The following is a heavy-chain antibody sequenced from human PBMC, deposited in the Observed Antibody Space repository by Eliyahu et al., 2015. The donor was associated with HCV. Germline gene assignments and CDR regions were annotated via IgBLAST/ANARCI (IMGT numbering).Heavy chain of an antibody. D-gene: IGHD2-15*01. CDR1: GFTFSSYA. Sequence: EVQLLESGGGVVQPGGSLRLSCAASGFTFSSYAMSWVRQAPGKGLGWVSTVTGSGGSTYHADSVKGRFTISRDNSKNTLYLQMNSLRAEDTAVYYCANSERGAATSGGYYFDYWGQGTLVTVSS. CDR2: VTGSGGST. V-gene: IGHV3-23*01. J-gene: IGHJ4*02. CDR3: ANSERGAATSGGYYFDY.